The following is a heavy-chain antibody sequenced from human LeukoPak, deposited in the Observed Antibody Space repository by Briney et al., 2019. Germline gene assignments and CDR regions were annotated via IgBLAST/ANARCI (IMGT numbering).Heavy chain of an antibody. J-gene: IGHJ6*03. CDR3: AKGRAGRFYSDKYYYIYMDV. Sequence: PGGSLSLSCAVSGFTFSSYAMSWVRQSPGKGLEWVSAISGSGDSTFYADSVKGRFTISRDNSKNTLYPQMNSLRAEDTAIYYGAKGRAGRFYSDKYYYIYMDVWGKGVTVTVSS. D-gene: IGHD3-10*01. CDR2: ISGSGDST. CDR1: GFTFSSYA. V-gene: IGHV3-23*01.